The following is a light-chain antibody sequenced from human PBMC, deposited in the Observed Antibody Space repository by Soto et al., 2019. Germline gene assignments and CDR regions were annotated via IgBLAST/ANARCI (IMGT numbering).Light chain of an antibody. Sequence: EIVLTRSPATLSLSPGERATLSCGASQSVSSSYVAWYQHRPGLAPRLLIHDASSRATGIPDRFSGTKSVTDFTLTIRRLEPEDAAVYYCQQYGSSPITFGQGTRLEIK. CDR1: QSVSSSY. CDR2: DAS. V-gene: IGKV3D-20*01. CDR3: QQYGSSPIT. J-gene: IGKJ5*01.